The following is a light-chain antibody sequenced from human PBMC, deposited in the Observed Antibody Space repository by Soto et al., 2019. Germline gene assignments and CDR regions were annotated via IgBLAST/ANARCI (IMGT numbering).Light chain of an antibody. J-gene: IGKJ1*01. Sequence: EIVLTQSPGTLSLSPGERATLSCRASQSVSNNYLAWYQQKPGQAPRLLIYDASNRATGIPARFSGSGSGTDFTLTISSLQPEDFATYYCQQSYGTPQTFGQGTKVDIK. V-gene: IGKV3D-20*02. CDR3: QQSYGTPQT. CDR2: DAS. CDR1: QSVSNNY.